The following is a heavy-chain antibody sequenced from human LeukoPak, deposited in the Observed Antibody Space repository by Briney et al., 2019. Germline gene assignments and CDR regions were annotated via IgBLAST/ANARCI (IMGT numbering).Heavy chain of an antibody. CDR2: ISAYNGNT. Sequence: GASVKVSCKASGYTFTSYGISWVRQAPGQGLEWMGWISAYNGNTKYAQKLQDRVTITTDTSTTTAYMEVRSLTSDDTAVYYCARGSAMAQKQLVRHFDSWGQGTLVIVSS. CDR1: GYTFTSYG. D-gene: IGHD6-6*01. V-gene: IGHV1-18*01. J-gene: IGHJ4*02. CDR3: ARGSAMAQKQLVRHFDS.